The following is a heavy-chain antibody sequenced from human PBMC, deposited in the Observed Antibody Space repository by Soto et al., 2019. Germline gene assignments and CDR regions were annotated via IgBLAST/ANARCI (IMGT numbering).Heavy chain of an antibody. CDR3: ARALTTRLFDI. CDR2: IYYSGST. Sequence: QVHLQESGPGLVKPSQTLSLTCTVSAGSITSGGYYWSWIRQHPGKGLEWIGYIYYSGSTYYNPSLNSRVTISVDTSKNQFSLKLSSVTAADTAVYYCARALTTRLFDIWGQGTMVNVSS. J-gene: IGHJ3*02. D-gene: IGHD1-1*01. CDR1: AGSITSGGYY. V-gene: IGHV4-31*03.